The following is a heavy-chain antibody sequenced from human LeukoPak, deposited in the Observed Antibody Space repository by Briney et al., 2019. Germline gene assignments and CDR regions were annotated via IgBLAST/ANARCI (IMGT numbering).Heavy chain of an antibody. J-gene: IGHJ4*02. D-gene: IGHD2-15*01. Sequence: GGSLRLSCAASGFMFSDHYMSWIRQAPGKGLEWISYISDSGSTIYYADSVRDRFTISRDNAKKSLFLQMNRLRADDTAVYYCARDHDSLGYWGQGTLVTVSS. CDR2: ISDSGSTI. CDR1: GFMFSDHY. V-gene: IGHV3-11*01. CDR3: ARDHDSLGY.